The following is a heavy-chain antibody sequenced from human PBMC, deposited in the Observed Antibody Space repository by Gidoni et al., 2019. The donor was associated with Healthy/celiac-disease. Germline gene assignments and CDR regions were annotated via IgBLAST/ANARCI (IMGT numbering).Heavy chain of an antibody. CDR2: IDSGGST. V-gene: IGHV3-66*01. CDR3: ATRRAQPTLYYYYGMDV. J-gene: IGHJ6*02. Sequence: EVQLVESGGGLVQPGGSLRLSCAASGFTVSSTYMSGVRQAPGKGLEWVSVIDSGGSTYYADSVKGRFTISRDNSKNTLYLQMNSLRAEDTAVYYCATRRAQPTLYYYYGMDVWGQGTTVTVSS. CDR1: GFTVSSTY.